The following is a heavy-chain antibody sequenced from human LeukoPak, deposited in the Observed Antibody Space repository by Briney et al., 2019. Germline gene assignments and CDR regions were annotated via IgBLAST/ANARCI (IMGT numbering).Heavy chain of an antibody. CDR3: ARGPRHYASTSCYRFDP. CDR1: GYTFTSYD. CDR2: MNPNSGNT. Sequence: GASVKVSCKASGYTFTSYDINWVRQATGQGLEWMGWMNPNSGNTGYAQKFQGRVTITRNTSISTAYMELSSLRSEDTAVYYCARGPRHYASTSCYRFDPWGQGTLATVSS. D-gene: IGHD2-2*02. V-gene: IGHV1-8*03. J-gene: IGHJ5*02.